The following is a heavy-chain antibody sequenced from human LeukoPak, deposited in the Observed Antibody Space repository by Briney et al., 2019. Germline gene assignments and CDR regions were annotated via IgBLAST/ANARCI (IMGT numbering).Heavy chain of an antibody. D-gene: IGHD6-6*01. CDR3: ARQRVYSSSSLSDY. V-gene: IGHV7-4-1*02. J-gene: IGHJ4*02. CDR2: INTNTGNP. Sequence: ASVKVSCKASGYTFTGYYMHWVRQAPGQGLEWMGWINTNTGNPTYAQGFTGRFVFSLDTSVSTAYLQISSLKAEDTAVHYCARQRVYSSSSLSDYWGQGTLVTVSS. CDR1: GYTFTGYY.